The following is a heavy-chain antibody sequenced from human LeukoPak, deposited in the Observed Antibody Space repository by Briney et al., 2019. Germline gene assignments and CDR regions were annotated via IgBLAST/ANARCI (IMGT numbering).Heavy chain of an antibody. Sequence: SETLSLTCTVSGGSISTYYWNWIRQPPGKGLEWIGYIYYSGSTNYNPSLKSRVTISVDTSKNQFSLNLTSVTAADTAVYYCARGGIRQTFDDWGQGTLVTVSS. J-gene: IGHJ4*02. CDR3: ARGGIRQTFDD. V-gene: IGHV4-59*01. D-gene: IGHD3-3*02. CDR2: IYYSGST. CDR1: GGSISTYY.